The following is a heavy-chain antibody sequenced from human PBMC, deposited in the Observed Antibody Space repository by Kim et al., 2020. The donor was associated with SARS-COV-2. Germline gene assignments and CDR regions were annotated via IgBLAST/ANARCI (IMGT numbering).Heavy chain of an antibody. Sequence: ASVKVSCKASGYTFTSYGITWVRQAPGQRLEWMGWISASNGDTNFAQKLQGRLSLNTDTSTRKAYMEPRRLTSDDTAVYYFAREMSLGYLTKTRCYDLDY. J-gene: IGHJ4*01. CDR2: ISASNGDT. CDR3: AREMSLGYLTKTRCYDLDY. D-gene: IGHD2-2*01. V-gene: IGHV1-18*04. CDR1: GYTFTSYG.